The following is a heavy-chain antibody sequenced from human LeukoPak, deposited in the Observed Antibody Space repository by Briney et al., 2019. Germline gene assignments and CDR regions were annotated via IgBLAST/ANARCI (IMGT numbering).Heavy chain of an antibody. J-gene: IGHJ5*02. D-gene: IGHD3-16*01. CDR3: ARGVVITFGQLRWLDP. V-gene: IGHV4-34*01. Sequence: SETLSLTCAVYGGSFSGYYWSWIRQPPGKGLEWIGEINHSGSTNYNPSLKSRVTISVDTSKNQFYPKLSSVTAADTAVHYCARGVVITFGQLRWLDPWGRGTLVTVSS. CDR1: GGSFSGYY. CDR2: INHSGST.